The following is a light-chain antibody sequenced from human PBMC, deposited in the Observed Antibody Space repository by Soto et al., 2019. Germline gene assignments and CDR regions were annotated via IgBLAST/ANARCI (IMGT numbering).Light chain of an antibody. CDR3: VLYGGSGIHWV. CDR1: SGSVSTRNY. Sequence: QTVVTQEPSFSVSPGGTVTLTCGLTSGSVSTRNYPSWYQQIPGQAPRTLIYNTNTRSSGVPDRFSGSILGNKAALTITGAQAEEESDYYCVLYGGSGIHWVFGGGTKLTVL. V-gene: IGLV8-61*01. CDR2: NTN. J-gene: IGLJ3*02.